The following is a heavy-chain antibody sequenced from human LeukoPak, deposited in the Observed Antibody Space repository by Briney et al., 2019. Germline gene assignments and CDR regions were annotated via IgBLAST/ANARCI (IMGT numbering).Heavy chain of an antibody. J-gene: IGHJ5*02. D-gene: IGHD3-10*01. V-gene: IGHV1-2*02. CDR3: AGLGSTMEGRIDP. Sequence: ASVKVSCKASGYTFSGSGWYLYWLRQAPGQGLECLGWIYPNNGATSYAQKFQGRVAMTRDTSISTAYMELSSLTSDDTAVYYCAGLGSTMEGRIDPWGQGTPVTVSS. CDR1: GYTFSGSGWY. CDR2: IYPNNGAT.